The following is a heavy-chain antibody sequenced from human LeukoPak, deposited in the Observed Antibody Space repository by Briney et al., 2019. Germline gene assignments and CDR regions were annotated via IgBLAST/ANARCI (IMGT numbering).Heavy chain of an antibody. J-gene: IGHJ4*02. Sequence: SETLSLTCTVSGGSISSYYWSWIRQPAGKGLEWIGRIYTSGSTNYNPSLKSRATMSVDTSKNQFSLKLSSVTAADTAVYYCARETRDSSWFDYWGQGTLVTVSS. CDR2: IYTSGST. CDR3: ARETRDSSWFDY. CDR1: GGSISSYY. V-gene: IGHV4-4*07. D-gene: IGHD6-13*01.